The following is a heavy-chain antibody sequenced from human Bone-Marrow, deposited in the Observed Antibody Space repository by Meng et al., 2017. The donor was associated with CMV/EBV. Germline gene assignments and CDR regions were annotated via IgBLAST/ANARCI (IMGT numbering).Heavy chain of an antibody. CDR3: AKVRGEWEDQEDYFDY. J-gene: IGHJ4*02. D-gene: IGHD1-26*01. CDR1: GFTFSSYG. Sequence: GGSLRLSFAASGFTFSSYGMQWVRQAPGKGLEWVAFIRYDGSNKYYADSVKGRFTISRDNSKNTLYLQMNSLRAEDTAVYYCAKVRGEWEDQEDYFDYWGQRTLVTFSS. V-gene: IGHV3-30*02. CDR2: IRYDGSNK.